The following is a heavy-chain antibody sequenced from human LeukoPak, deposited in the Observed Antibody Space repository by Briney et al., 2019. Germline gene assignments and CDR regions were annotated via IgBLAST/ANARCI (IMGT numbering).Heavy chain of an antibody. D-gene: IGHD4-17*01. V-gene: IGHV3-48*04. CDR1: GFTFSSYS. CDR2: ISSSGSTV. CDR3: ARSHYGNWFDP. J-gene: IGHJ5*02. Sequence: PGGSLRLSCAGSGFTFSSYSMNWVRQAPGKGLEWVSYISSSGSTVYYADSVKGRFTISRDNAKNSLYLQMNSLRAEDTAVYYCARSHYGNWFDPWGQGTLVTVSS.